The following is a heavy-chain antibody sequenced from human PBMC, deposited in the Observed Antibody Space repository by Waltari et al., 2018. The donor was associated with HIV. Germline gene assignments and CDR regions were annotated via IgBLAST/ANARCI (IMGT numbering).Heavy chain of an antibody. CDR2: LYTSGNT. J-gene: IGHJ6*02. D-gene: IGHD3-22*01. V-gene: IGHV4-61*02. CDR3: TRTSTGSDYYYEVDV. CDR1: GGSINSGSSY. Sequence: QVQLQESGPGLVKPSQTLSLPCTVSGGSINSGSSYWNWIRPPAGKGLEWIGRLYTSGNTNYNPSLKSRVTITVDTSKNQFSLRLSSVTASDTGIYYCTRTSTGSDYYYEVDVWGQGTTVTVS.